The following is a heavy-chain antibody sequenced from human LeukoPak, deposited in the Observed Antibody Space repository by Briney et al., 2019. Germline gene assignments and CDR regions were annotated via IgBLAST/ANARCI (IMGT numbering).Heavy chain of an antibody. Sequence: ETLSLTCTVSGGSINSYYWTWIRQPPGKGLEWIGYIYYSGSTHYNPSLNSRVTISMDTSKNHFSLKLSSVTAADTAIYYCARTSRHFYGSGSNLTPWPADMDVWGQGTKVTVSS. CDR2: IYYSGST. D-gene: IGHD3-10*01. J-gene: IGHJ6*02. CDR1: GGSINSYY. CDR3: ARTSRHFYGSGSNLTPWPADMDV. V-gene: IGHV4-59*01.